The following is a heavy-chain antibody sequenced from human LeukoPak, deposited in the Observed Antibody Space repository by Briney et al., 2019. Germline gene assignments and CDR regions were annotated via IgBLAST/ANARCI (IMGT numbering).Heavy chain of an antibody. J-gene: IGHJ3*02. V-gene: IGHV4-31*02. Sequence: SQTLSLTCSVYGDSFNSGTYYWSWLRQHPGKGLEWIGFISNSGITYYNPSLRSRVTISVATSNNRFSLTLSSVTAADTAVYYCARHLFGETCRQGGRDAFDIWGQGTMVTVSS. CDR2: ISNSGIT. D-gene: IGHD3-16*01. CDR3: ARHLFGETCRQGGRDAFDI. CDR1: GDSFNSGTYY.